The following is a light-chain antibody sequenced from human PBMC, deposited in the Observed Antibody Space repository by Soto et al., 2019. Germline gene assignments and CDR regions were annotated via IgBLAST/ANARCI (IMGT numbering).Light chain of an antibody. V-gene: IGKV3-15*01. CDR3: QQYKNWPPWT. CDR1: QSVSDN. Sequence: EIVMTQSPAALSVSPGERATLSCRASQSVSDNLAWYQQKPGQAPRLLIFGTSTRATGIPARFSGSGSGTELTLTISSLQSEDFALYYCQQYKNWPPWTFGQGTKVEIK. CDR2: GTS. J-gene: IGKJ1*01.